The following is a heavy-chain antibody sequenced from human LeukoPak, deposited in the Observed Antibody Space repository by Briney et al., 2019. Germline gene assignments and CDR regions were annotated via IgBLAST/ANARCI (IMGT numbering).Heavy chain of an antibody. V-gene: IGHV3-23*01. CDR1: GFTFSSYA. CDR3: AKDTYYDSSGYYPGYFDY. J-gene: IGHJ4*02. CDR2: ISGSSGST. Sequence: PGGSLRLSCAASGFTFSSYAMSWVRQAPGKGLEWVSAISGSSGSTYYADSVKGRFTIPRDNSKNTLYLQMNSLRAEDTAVYYCAKDTYYDSSGYYPGYFDYWGQGTLVTVSS. D-gene: IGHD3-22*01.